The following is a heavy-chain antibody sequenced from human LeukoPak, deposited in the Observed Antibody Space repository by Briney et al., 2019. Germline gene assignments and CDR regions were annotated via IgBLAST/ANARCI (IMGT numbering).Heavy chain of an antibody. V-gene: IGHV3-9*01. CDR3: AKADAFDI. CDR2: ISWNSGSI. J-gene: IGHJ3*02. Sequence: GGSLRLSCAASGFTFDDYAMPWVRQAPGKGLEWVSGISWNSGSIGYADSVKGRFTISRDNAKNSLYLQMNSLRAEDTALYYCAKADAFDIWGQGTMVTVSS. CDR1: GFTFDDYA.